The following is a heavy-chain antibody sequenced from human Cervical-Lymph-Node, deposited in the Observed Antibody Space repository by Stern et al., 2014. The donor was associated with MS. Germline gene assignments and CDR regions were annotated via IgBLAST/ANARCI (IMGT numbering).Heavy chain of an antibody. J-gene: IGHJ4*02. CDR3: ARDWENNYFDY. V-gene: IGHV1-2*06. D-gene: IGHD1-26*01. Sequence: VQLVESGAEVKKPGASVKVSCKASGYTFTDFYMHWVRRAPGQGLEWMGRIRPTSDDINFAQNFQGRVTMTWDTSISTVYMELSGLTSDDTAVYYCARDWENNYFDYWGQGTLVTVSS. CDR2: IRPTSDDI. CDR1: GYTFTDFY.